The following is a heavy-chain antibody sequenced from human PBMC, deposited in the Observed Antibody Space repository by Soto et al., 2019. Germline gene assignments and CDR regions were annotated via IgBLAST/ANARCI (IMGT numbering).Heavy chain of an antibody. CDR2: IIPIFGTA. J-gene: IGHJ6*02. D-gene: IGHD3-9*01. CDR1: GGTFSSYA. Sequence: SVKVSCKASGGTFSSYAISWVRQAPGQGLEWMGGIIPIFGTANYAQKFQGRVTITADESTSTAYMELSSLRSEDTAVYYCARDSLTGYSHSLSMDVWGQGTTVTVSS. CDR3: ARDSLTGYSHSLSMDV. V-gene: IGHV1-69*13.